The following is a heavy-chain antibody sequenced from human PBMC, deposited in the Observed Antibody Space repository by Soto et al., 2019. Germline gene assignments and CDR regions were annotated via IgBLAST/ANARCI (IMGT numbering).Heavy chain of an antibody. D-gene: IGHD1-26*01. J-gene: IGHJ5*02. V-gene: IGHV1-18*04. CDR1: GYTFSRYG. CDR2: SSDDNGKI. CDR3: ARWMGGIHSDWFGA. Sequence: QVQLVQSGAEVKKPGASVKVSCKASGYTFSRYGISWVRQAPGQGLEWMGWSSDDNGKIEYAQKIQGRVTMTTDTSKSTAYMERRSLRSDDTAVYYCARWMGGIHSDWFGAGGQGTLVTVSS.